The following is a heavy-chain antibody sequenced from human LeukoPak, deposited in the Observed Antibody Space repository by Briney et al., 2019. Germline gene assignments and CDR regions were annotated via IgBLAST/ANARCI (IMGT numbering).Heavy chain of an antibody. CDR2: ISGSGGST. V-gene: IGHV3-23*01. D-gene: IGHD3-10*01. CDR3: ARDGITMRILEY. CDR1: GFTFSSYG. J-gene: IGHJ4*02. Sequence: GGSLRLSCAASGFTFSSYGMSWVRQAPGKWLEWVSAISGSGGSTYYADSVKGRFTISRDNAKNSLYLQMDSLRDEDTAVYYCARDGITMRILEYWGQGTLVTVSS.